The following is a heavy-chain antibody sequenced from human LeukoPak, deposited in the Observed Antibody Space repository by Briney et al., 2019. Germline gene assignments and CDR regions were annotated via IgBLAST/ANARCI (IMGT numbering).Heavy chain of an antibody. CDR2: ISYDGSNT. J-gene: IGHJ4*02. CDR1: GITFINYA. CDR3: ARNPGVGSSWYRLHY. V-gene: IGHV3-30-3*01. Sequence: GGSLRLSCAASGITFINYAMDWVRQAPGKGLEWVAVISYDGSNTYYADSVKGRFTISRDNSKSTLYLQMNSLRVEDTAIYYCARNPGVGSSWYRLHYWGQGTLVTVSS. D-gene: IGHD6-13*01.